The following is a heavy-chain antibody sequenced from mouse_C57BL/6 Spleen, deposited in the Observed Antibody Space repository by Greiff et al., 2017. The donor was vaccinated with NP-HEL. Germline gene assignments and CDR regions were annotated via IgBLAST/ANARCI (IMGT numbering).Heavy chain of an antibody. CDR2: IDPSDSYT. Sequence: QVQLQQPGAELVKPGASVKLSCKASGYTFTSYWMQWVKQRPGQGLEWIGEIDPSDSYTNYNQKFKGKATLTVDTSSSTAYMQLNSLTSEDTAVYYYAREDYGSSRDAMDYWGQGTSVTVSS. J-gene: IGHJ4*01. CDR1: GYTFTSYW. V-gene: IGHV1-50*01. D-gene: IGHD1-1*01. CDR3: AREDYGSSRDAMDY.